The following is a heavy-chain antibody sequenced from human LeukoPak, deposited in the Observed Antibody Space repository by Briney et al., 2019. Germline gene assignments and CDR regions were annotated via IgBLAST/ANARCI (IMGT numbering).Heavy chain of an antibody. CDR1: GYSISSGYY. J-gene: IGHJ4*02. D-gene: IGHD3-3*01. Sequence: SETLSLTCAVSGYSISSGYYWGWIRQPPGKGLEWIGSIYHSGSTYYNPSLKSRVTISVDTSKNQFSLKLSSVTAADTAVYYCARHLYYDFWSGYLDYWGQGTLVTVSS. V-gene: IGHV4-38-2*01. CDR2: IYHSGST. CDR3: ARHLYYDFWSGYLDY.